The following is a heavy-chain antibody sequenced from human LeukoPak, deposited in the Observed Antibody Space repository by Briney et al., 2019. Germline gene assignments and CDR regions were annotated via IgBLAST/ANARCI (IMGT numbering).Heavy chain of an antibody. D-gene: IGHD1-7*01. CDR2: INQDGSAN. V-gene: IGHV3-7*01. J-gene: IGHJ4*02. Sequence: GGSLRLSCVASGSTLSSHWMSWVRQAPGKGLEWVANINQDGSANYFVDSVKGRFTISRDNAKNSMYLQMNSLRAEDTAVYYCARWEIRGTAHKLDYWGQGTLVTVSS. CDR1: GSTLSSHW. CDR3: ARWEIRGTAHKLDY.